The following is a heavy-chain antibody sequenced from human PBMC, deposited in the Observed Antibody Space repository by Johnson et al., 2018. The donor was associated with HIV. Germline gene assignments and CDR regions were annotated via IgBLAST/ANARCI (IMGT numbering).Heavy chain of an antibody. Sequence: VQLVESGGGLVKPGGSLRLSCAASGFTFSDYYMSWIRQAPGKGLEWVSYISSSGSTIYYADSVKGRFTISRDNAKNSLYLQMNSLRAEDTAVYYCASGADYYDSSGYYPLDAFDIWGQGTIVTVSS. V-gene: IGHV3-11*04. D-gene: IGHD3-22*01. CDR2: ISSSGSTI. CDR1: GFTFSDYY. J-gene: IGHJ3*02. CDR3: ASGADYYDSSGYYPLDAFDI.